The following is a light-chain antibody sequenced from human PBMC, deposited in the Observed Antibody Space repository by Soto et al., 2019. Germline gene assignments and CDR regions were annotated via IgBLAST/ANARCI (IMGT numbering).Light chain of an antibody. Sequence: IELTQSPATLSASLGDRVTISCRASQTISNWLAWYQQKPGKAPKLLISTASTLESAVPSRLSGSGSGTEFTLTIRSLEPEDSATYFCQQLNSYWTFGQGTKVDIK. CDR3: QQLNSYWT. V-gene: IGKV1-5*03. CDR1: QTISNW. CDR2: TAS. J-gene: IGKJ1*01.